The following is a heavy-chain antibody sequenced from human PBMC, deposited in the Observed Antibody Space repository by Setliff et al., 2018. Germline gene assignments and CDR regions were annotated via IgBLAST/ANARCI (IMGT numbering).Heavy chain of an antibody. Sequence: SETLSLTCTVSGGSISSSTYYWGWIRQPPGKGLEWIGSIYYSGSTYYNPSLKSRVTISVDTSKNQFSLKLSSVTAADTAVYYCARGGYSRGPPVYYFDYWGQGTLVTVSS. D-gene: IGHD5-12*01. CDR3: ARGGYSRGPPVYYFDY. CDR2: IYYSGST. CDR1: GGSISSSTYY. V-gene: IGHV4-39*07. J-gene: IGHJ4*02.